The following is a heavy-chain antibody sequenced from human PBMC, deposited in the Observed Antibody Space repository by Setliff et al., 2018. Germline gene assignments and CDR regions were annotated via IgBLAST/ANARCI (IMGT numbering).Heavy chain of an antibody. J-gene: IGHJ4*02. D-gene: IGHD6-6*01. CDR2: IYNSVST. V-gene: IGHV4-59*12. Sequence: KASETLSLTCTVSGGSISSYYWSWIRQSPGKGLEWIGYIYNSVSTNYNPSVKSRVTISVDTSKNQFSLKLTSTTAADTAVYFCARDPSSVAARPGYWGQGTLVTVSS. CDR3: ARDPSSVAARPGY. CDR1: GGSISSYY.